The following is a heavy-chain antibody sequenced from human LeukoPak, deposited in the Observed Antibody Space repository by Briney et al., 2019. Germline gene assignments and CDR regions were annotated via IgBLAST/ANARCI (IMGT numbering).Heavy chain of an antibody. J-gene: IGHJ4*02. D-gene: IGHD3-10*01. CDR1: GYTFTGYF. CDR2: INPNSGGT. Sequence: ASVKVSCKSSGYTFTGYFVHWVRQAPGQGLEWMGWINPNSGGTNYAQKFQGRVTMTRDTSISIAYMELRSLRSDDTAVYYCARGPYGSGSYLDYWGQGTLVTVSS. V-gene: IGHV1-2*02. CDR3: ARGPYGSGSYLDY.